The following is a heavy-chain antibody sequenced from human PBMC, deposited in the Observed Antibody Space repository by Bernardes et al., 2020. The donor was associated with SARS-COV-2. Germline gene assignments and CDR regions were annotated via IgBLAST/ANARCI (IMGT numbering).Heavy chain of an antibody. V-gene: IGHV3-48*04. J-gene: IGHJ6*02. Sequence: GGSLRLSCLGSGFTFSDYGMHWVRQAPGKGLEWISFISNYRNTIYYADSVKGRFTISRDNARNSLSLEMNRLRAEDTAVYYCARDSESGWLTIMDVWGQGTTVTVSS. D-gene: IGHD3-22*01. CDR1: GFTFSDYG. CDR2: ISNYRNTI. CDR3: ARDSESGWLTIMDV.